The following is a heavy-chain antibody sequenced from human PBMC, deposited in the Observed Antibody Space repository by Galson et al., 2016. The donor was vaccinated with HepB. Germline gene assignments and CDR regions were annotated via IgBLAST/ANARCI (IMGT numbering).Heavy chain of an antibody. Sequence: ETLSLTCTVSGGSVNSGGYYWTWIRQPPGKGLEYIGYISYSGSTNYNPSLKSRVTISVDTSMNQFSLKLSSVTAADTAVYSCARERDSSGWFRGWYFDLWGRGTLVTVSS. V-gene: IGHV4-61*08. J-gene: IGHJ2*01. CDR2: ISYSGST. CDR3: ARERDSSGWFRGWYFDL. D-gene: IGHD6-19*01. CDR1: GGSVNSGGYY.